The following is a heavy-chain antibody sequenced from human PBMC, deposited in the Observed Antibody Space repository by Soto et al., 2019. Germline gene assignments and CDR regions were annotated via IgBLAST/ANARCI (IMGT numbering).Heavy chain of an antibody. J-gene: IGHJ6*02. CDR2: IIPIFGTA. CDR3: ASPGATTTQYCSGGSRYPPEYGMDV. V-gene: IGHV1-69*06. D-gene: IGHD2-15*01. CDR1: GGTFSSYA. Sequence: ASVKVSCKASGGTFSSYAISWVRQAPGQGLEWMGGIIPIFGTANYAQKFQGRVTITADKSTSTAYMELSSLRSEDTAVYYCASPGATTTQYCSGGSRYPPEYGMDVWGQGTTVTVSS.